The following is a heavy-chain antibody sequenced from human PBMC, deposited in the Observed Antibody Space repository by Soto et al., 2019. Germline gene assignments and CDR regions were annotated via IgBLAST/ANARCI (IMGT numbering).Heavy chain of an antibody. CDR1: GYSISAYS. V-gene: IGHV4-59*01. D-gene: IGHD5-12*01. Sequence: PSETLSLTCTFSGYSISAYSWSLVRQPPGKGLEWIGNIHYNGNTKYNPSLKSRVTMSLDTSKNQFSLRLISVTAADTAKYFCAREGNLGRWLQPLDFWGQGTLVTVSS. J-gene: IGHJ4*02. CDR3: AREGNLGRWLQPLDF. CDR2: IHYNGNT.